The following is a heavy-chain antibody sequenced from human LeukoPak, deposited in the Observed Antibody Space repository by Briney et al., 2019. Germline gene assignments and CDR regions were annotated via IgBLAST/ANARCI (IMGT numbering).Heavy chain of an antibody. CDR2: IYYSGST. D-gene: IGHD5-12*01. CDR3: ARRSNSGYDEYYFDY. J-gene: IGHJ4*02. Sequence: SETLSLTCTVSGGCISSYYWSWIRQPPGKGLEWIGYIYYSGSTNYNPSLKSRVTISVDTSKNQFSLKLSSVTAADTAVYYCARRSNSGYDEYYFDYWGQGTLVTVSS. CDR1: GGCISSYY. V-gene: IGHV4-59*08.